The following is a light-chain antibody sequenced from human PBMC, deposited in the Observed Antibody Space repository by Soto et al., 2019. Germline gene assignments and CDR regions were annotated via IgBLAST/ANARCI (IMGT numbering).Light chain of an antibody. V-gene: IGKV1-5*01. J-gene: IGKJ2*01. Sequence: DIPMTQSPSTLSTSVGDRVTITCRASQRISSWVAWYQQKPGKAPKLLIYDASTLESGVPSRFSGSGSGTDFTLTISSLQPEDSATYYCQQANSFPVTFGQGTKVEI. CDR2: DAS. CDR3: QQANSFPVT. CDR1: QRISSW.